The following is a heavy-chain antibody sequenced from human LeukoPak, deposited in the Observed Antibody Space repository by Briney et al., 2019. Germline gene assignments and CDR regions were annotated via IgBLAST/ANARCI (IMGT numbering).Heavy chain of an antibody. CDR3: AIAMIRGLSFDY. CDR2: IYPRDSDT. J-gene: IGHJ4*02. Sequence: GESLKISCQGSGYNFFTYWIGWVRQRPGKGLEWVGLIYPRDSDTRYSPSFQGQVTISVDKAINTAYLQLSSLKASDTAVYYCAIAMIRGLSFDYWGQGNLVIVSS. CDR1: GYNFFTYW. V-gene: IGHV5-51*01. D-gene: IGHD3-10*01.